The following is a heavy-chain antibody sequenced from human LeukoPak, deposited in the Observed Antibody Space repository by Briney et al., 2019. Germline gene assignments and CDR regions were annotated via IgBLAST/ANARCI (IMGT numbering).Heavy chain of an antibody. CDR2: IYSSGST. CDR3: ARTSPKNGAFDL. CDR1: GGSITKYY. D-gene: IGHD2-8*01. J-gene: IGHJ3*01. V-gene: IGHV4-4*07. Sequence: SETLSLTCTVCGGSITKYYWSSIRQPAGKGLEWIGRIYSSGSTNYNPSLNSRVTMSVDTSKNQFSLKLTSVTAADTAVYYCARTSPKNGAFDLWGQGTMVTVSS.